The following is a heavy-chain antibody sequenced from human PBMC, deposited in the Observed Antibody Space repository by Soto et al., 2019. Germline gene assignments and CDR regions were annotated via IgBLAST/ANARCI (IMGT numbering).Heavy chain of an antibody. V-gene: IGHV1-69*01. Sequence: QVQLVQSGAEVKKPGSSVKVSCKASGGTLSNYAISWVRQAPGQGLEWMGGIIPILGSANYAQKFQDRVTITADESTSTTYMELSSLRSEDAAVYYCAARERVGAFDIWGQGTMVTVSS. D-gene: IGHD1-26*01. J-gene: IGHJ3*02. CDR2: IIPILGSA. CDR3: AARERVGAFDI. CDR1: GGTLSNYA.